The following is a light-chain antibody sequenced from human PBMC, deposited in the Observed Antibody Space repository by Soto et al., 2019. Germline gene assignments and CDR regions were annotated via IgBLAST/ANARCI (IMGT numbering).Light chain of an antibody. CDR3: QQYGSSQT. V-gene: IGKV3-20*01. CDR1: QSVSSSY. CDR2: GAS. J-gene: IGKJ1*01. Sequence: EIVLTQSPGTLSLSPGERATLSCRASQSVSSSYLAWYQQKPGQAPRLLIYGASSRATGIPNRFSGSGSGTVFILSISRLEPEDFVVYYCQQYGSSQTFGQGTKVEIK.